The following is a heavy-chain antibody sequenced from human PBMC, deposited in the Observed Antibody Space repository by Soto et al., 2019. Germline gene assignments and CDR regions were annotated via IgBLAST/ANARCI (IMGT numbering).Heavy chain of an antibody. J-gene: IGHJ5*02. CDR1: GGSISSGGYY. CDR2: IYYSGST. CDR3: AGESGSGLSYWFDR. Sequence: PSETLSLTFPVSGGSISSGGYYWSWIREHGVKGLEWIGYIYYSGSTYYNPSLKSRVTISVDTSKNQFALKLSSVTAADTAVYCCAGESGSGLSYWFDRWRQRALVTVSS. V-gene: IGHV4-31*03. D-gene: IGHD3-10*01.